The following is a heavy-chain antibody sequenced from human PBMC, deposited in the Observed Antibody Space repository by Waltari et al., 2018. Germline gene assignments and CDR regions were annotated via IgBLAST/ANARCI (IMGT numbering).Heavy chain of an antibody. V-gene: IGHV3-74*01. J-gene: IGHJ3*02. CDR2: IINDETTT. CDR1: GFAFSNYW. Sequence: EVQMVESGGGLVQPGGSLRLSCAASGFAFSNYWMHWVRQAPGQGLVWVSLIINDETTTIYADSVKGRFTISRDNAKNTLYLQMNRLRDDDTAVYYCATGAMSAYEIWGQGTMVTVSS. D-gene: IGHD1-26*01. CDR3: ATGAMSAYEI.